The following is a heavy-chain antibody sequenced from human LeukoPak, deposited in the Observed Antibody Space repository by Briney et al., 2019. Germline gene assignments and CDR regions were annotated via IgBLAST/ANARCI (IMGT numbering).Heavy chain of an antibody. D-gene: IGHD3-10*01. CDR3: ARAGGSYGSGSYFKG. V-gene: IGHV3-21*01. CDR2: ISSSSSYI. CDR1: GFTFSSYS. J-gene: IGHJ4*02. Sequence: GGSLRLSCAASGFTFSSYSMNWVRQAPGKGLEWFSSISSSSSYIYYADSVKGRFTISRDNAKNSLYLQMNSLRAEDTAVYYCARAGGSYGSGSYFKGWGQGTLVTVSS.